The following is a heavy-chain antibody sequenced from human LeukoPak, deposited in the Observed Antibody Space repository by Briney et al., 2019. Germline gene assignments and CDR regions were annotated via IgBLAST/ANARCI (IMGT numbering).Heavy chain of an antibody. CDR1: GFTFSAYA. Sequence: PGGSLRLSCEASGFTFSAYAMTWVRQAPGQGLEWVSSIGSDNKPHYSESVKGRFAISRDNSKSMLFLQLNSLRAEDTAVYYCAKYRPEEWLVLGRGYFQHWGQGTLVTVSS. CDR2: IGSDNKP. J-gene: IGHJ1*01. D-gene: IGHD6-19*01. V-gene: IGHV3-23*05. CDR3: AKYRPEEWLVLGRGYFQH.